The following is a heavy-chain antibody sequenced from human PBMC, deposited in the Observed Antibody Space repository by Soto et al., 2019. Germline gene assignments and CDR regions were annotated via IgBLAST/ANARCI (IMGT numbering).Heavy chain of an antibody. CDR2: INHSGST. D-gene: IGHD1-1*01. V-gene: IGHV4-34*01. CDR3: ARAKTGTYYYYYGMDV. Sequence: RSETLSLTCAVYGGSFSGYYWSWIRQPPGKGLEWIGEINHSGSTNYNPSLKSRVTISVDTSKNQFSLKLSSVTAADTAVYYCARAKTGTYYYYYGMDVWGQGTTVTVSS. J-gene: IGHJ6*02. CDR1: GGSFSGYY.